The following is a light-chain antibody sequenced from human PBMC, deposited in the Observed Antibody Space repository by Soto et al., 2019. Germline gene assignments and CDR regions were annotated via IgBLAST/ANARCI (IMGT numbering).Light chain of an antibody. Sequence: DIQMTQSPSSLSASVGERVTITCRASQSISSFLNWYQQKPGKAPKLLIYDASNLQTGVPSRFSGSGSGTDFTLTISSLQPEDFATYYCQQSYSTPYTFGQGTKLEIK. V-gene: IGKV1-39*01. CDR3: QQSYSTPYT. CDR2: DAS. CDR1: QSISSF. J-gene: IGKJ2*01.